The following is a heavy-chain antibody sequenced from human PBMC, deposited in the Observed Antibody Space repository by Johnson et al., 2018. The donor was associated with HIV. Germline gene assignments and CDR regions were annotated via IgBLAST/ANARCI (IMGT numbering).Heavy chain of an antibody. CDR2: ISGSGGST. D-gene: IGHD3-10*01. Sequence: VQLVESGGGVVRPGGSLRLSCAASGFTFSSYAMSWVRQAPGKGLEWVSAISGSGGSTYYADPVKGRFPISRDNSKNTLYLQMNSLRAEDTAVYHCAKSEGLLCRGSAFDIWGQGTMVTVSS. J-gene: IGHJ3*02. V-gene: IGHV3-23*04. CDR1: GFTFSSYA. CDR3: AKSEGLLCRGSAFDI.